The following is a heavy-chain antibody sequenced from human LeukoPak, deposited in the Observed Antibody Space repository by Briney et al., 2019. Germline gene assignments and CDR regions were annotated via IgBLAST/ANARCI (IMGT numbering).Heavy chain of an antibody. CDR2: IHFSGST. V-gene: IGHV4-59*01. CDR1: GGSISSYY. Sequence: SETLSLTCTVSGGSISSYYWSWIRQPPGKGLEWIGYIHFSGSTDYNPSLKSRVTISVDTSKNQFSLRLSSVTAADTAVYYCARESGYGDYYYYYMDVWGKGTTVTVSS. J-gene: IGHJ6*03. CDR3: ARESGYGDYYYYYMDV. D-gene: IGHD4-17*01.